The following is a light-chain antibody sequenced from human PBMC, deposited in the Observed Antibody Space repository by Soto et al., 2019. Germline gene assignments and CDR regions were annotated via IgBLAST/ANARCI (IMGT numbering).Light chain of an antibody. CDR1: SSSIGTNY. CDR2: KNN. V-gene: IGLV1-47*01. Sequence: QAVVTQPPSASGTPGQRVTISCSGSSSSIGTNYVYWYQQLPGTAPKLLIYKNNQRPSGVPDRFSGSKSGTSASLAISGLRSEDEADYHCASWDDSLSGYVFGTGTKLTAL. CDR3: ASWDDSLSGYV. J-gene: IGLJ1*01.